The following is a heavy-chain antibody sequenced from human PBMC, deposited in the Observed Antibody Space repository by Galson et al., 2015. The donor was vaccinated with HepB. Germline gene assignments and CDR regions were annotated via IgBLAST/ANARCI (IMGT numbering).Heavy chain of an antibody. J-gene: IGHJ6*02. Sequence: SLRLSCAASEFTFSTYAMNWVRQAPGKGLEWVSSISASGDTTYYADSVKGRFTISRDNAKKMLSLRTNNLRAEDAAVDYCAKGDGWGSAAGNYGMDVWGQGTTVTVSS. V-gene: IGHV3-23*01. CDR3: AKGDGWGSAAGNYGMDV. CDR1: EFTFSTYA. D-gene: IGHD3-10*01. CDR2: ISASGDTT.